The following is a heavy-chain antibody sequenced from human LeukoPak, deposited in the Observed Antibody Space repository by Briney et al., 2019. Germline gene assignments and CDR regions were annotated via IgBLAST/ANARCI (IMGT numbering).Heavy chain of an antibody. J-gene: IGHJ6*03. Sequence: TGGSLRLSCAASGFTFSSYGMHWVRQAPGKGLEWVAFIRYDGSNKYYADSVKGRFTISRDNSKNTLYLQMNSLRAEDTAVYYCAKSRPSVVPAPNYYYYYMDVWGKGTTVTVSS. D-gene: IGHD2-2*01. CDR1: GFTFSSYG. CDR3: AKSRPSVVPAPNYYYYYMDV. CDR2: IRYDGSNK. V-gene: IGHV3-30*02.